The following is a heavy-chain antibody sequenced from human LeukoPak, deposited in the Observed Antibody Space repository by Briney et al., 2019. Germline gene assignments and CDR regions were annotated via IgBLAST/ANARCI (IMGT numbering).Heavy chain of an antibody. J-gene: IGHJ4*02. CDR3: ARDRGYDFSIDY. Sequence: ASVKVSCKASGYTFTSNDINWVRQATGQGLEWMGWMNPNSGNTGYAQKFQGRVTMTRNTSISTAYMELSSLRSEDTAVYYCARDRGYDFSIDYWGQGTLVTVS. V-gene: IGHV1-8*01. CDR1: GYTFTSND. D-gene: IGHD5-12*01. CDR2: MNPNSGNT.